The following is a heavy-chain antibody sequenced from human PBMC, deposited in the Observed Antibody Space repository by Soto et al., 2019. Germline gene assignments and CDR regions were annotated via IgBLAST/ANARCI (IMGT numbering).Heavy chain of an antibody. CDR3: ASQALDLAIFDY. J-gene: IGHJ4*02. Sequence: SETLSLTCSVYGGSFRGYYWSWIRQPPGKGLEWIWESNHSGRTNYNPSLKSRVTISVDTYKNQFSLKLNSVTAADTAVYDCASQALDLAIFDYWXQGTLVTVSS. D-gene: IGHD1-7*01. CDR2: SNHSGRT. CDR1: GGSFRGYY. V-gene: IGHV4-34*01.